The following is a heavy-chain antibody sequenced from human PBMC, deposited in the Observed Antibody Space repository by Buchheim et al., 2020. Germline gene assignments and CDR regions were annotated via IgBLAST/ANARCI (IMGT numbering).Heavy chain of an antibody. CDR3: ARHRGSSGWYFNWFDP. V-gene: IGHV4-59*08. Sequence: QVQLQESGPGLVKPSETLSLTCTVSGGSISSYYWSWIRQPPGKGLEWIGYIYYSGSTNYNPSLKSRVTISVDTSKNQFSLKLSSVTAADTAVYYCARHRGSSGWYFNWFDPWGQGTL. J-gene: IGHJ5*02. CDR1: GGSISSYY. CDR2: IYYSGST. D-gene: IGHD6-19*01.